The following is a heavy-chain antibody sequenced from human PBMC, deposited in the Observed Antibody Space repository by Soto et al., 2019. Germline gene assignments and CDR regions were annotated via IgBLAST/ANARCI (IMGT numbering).Heavy chain of an antibody. V-gene: IGHV1-24*01. CDR2: FDPEDGET. D-gene: IGHD6-19*01. J-gene: IGHJ6*02. CDR1: GYTLTELS. CDR3: ATDSHDSGWSYYYYYYGMDV. Sequence: ASVKVSCKVSGYTLTELSMHWVRQAPGKGLEWMGGFDPEDGETIYAQKFQGRVTMTEDTSTDTAYMELSSLRSEDTAVYYFATDSHDSGWSYYYYYYGMDVWGQGTTVTVSS.